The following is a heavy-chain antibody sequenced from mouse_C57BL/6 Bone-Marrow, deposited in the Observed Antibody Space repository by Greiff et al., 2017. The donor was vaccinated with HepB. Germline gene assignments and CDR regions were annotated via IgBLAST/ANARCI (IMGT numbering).Heavy chain of an antibody. CDR1: GYTFTSYW. Sequence: QVQLQQPGAELVKPGASVKMSCKASGYTFTSYWITWVKQRPGQGLEWIGDIYPGSGSTNYNEKFKSKATLTVDTSSSTAYMQLSSLTSEDSAVYYCARGGNYPYYIDYWGQGTTLTVSS. CDR3: ARGGNYPYYIDY. J-gene: IGHJ2*01. D-gene: IGHD2-1*01. CDR2: IYPGSGST. V-gene: IGHV1-55*01.